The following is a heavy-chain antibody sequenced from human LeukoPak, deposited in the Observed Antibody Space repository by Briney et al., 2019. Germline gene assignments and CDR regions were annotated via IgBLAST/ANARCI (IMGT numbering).Heavy chain of an antibody. D-gene: IGHD3-10*01. J-gene: IGHJ4*02. CDR1: GYTFTSYD. Sequence: ASVKVSCKASGYTFTSYDINWVRQATGQGLEWMGWMNPNSGNTGYAQKFQGRVTMTRNTSISTAYMELSSLRSEDTAVYYCARVITLYYGYALGYWGQGTLVTVSS. V-gene: IGHV1-8*01. CDR2: MNPNSGNT. CDR3: ARVITLYYGYALGY.